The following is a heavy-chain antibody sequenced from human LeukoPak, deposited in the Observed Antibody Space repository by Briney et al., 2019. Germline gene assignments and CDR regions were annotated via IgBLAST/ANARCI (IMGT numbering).Heavy chain of an antibody. CDR2: INHSGST. D-gene: IGHD1-26*01. CDR1: GGSFSGYY. J-gene: IGHJ4*02. Sequence: SETLSLTCAVYGGSFSGYYWSWIRQPPGKGLEWIGEINHSGSTNYNPSLKTRVTISVDTSKNQFSLKLISVTAADTALYYCARVERSGKYYFDYWGQGRLVTVSS. CDR3: ARVERSGKYYFDY. V-gene: IGHV4-34*01.